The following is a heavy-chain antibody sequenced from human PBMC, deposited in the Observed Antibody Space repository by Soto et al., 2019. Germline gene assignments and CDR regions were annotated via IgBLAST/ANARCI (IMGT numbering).Heavy chain of an antibody. Sequence: ASVNVSCKASGYTFTSYDINWVRQATGQGPEWMGWMNPNSGNTGYAQKFQGRVTMTRNTSISTAYMELSSLRSEDTAVYYCAREGIPGYDPTYWFDPWGQGTLVTVSS. CDR1: GYTFTSYD. CDR2: MNPNSGNT. D-gene: IGHD5-12*01. J-gene: IGHJ5*02. V-gene: IGHV1-8*01. CDR3: AREGIPGYDPTYWFDP.